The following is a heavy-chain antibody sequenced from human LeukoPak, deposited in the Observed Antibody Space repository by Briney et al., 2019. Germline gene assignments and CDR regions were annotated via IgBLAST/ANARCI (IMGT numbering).Heavy chain of an antibody. CDR1: GFTFSSYG. J-gene: IGHJ4*02. V-gene: IGHV3-30*18. CDR2: ISYDGSNK. D-gene: IGHD3-9*01. CDR3: AKAILTGYYHFDY. Sequence: GGSLRLSCAASGFTFSSYGMHWVRQAPGKGLEWVAVISYDGSNKYYADSVKGRFTISRDNSKNTLYLQMNSLRAEDTAVYYCAKAILTGYYHFDYWGQGTLVTASS.